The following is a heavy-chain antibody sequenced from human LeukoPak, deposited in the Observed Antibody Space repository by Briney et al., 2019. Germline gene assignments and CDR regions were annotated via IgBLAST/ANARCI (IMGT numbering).Heavy chain of an antibody. CDR3: ARDNRGGIPFDY. CDR1: GFTFSSYE. D-gene: IGHD3-16*01. V-gene: IGHV3-48*03. J-gene: IGHJ4*02. CDR2: ISSSGSTI. Sequence: PGGSLRLSCAASGFTFSSYEMNWVRQAPGKGLEGVSYISSSGSTIYYADSVKGRFTISRDNAKNSLYLQMNSLRAEDTAVYYCARDNRGGIPFDYWGQGTLVTVSS.